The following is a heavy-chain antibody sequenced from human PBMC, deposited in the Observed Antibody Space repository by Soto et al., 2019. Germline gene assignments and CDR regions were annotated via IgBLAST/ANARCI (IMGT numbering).Heavy chain of an antibody. D-gene: IGHD6-19*01. V-gene: IGHV1-2*04. CDR2: INPNSGGT. CDR3: AGGIAVACVYYYYGMVV. CDR1: GYTFTGYY. Sequence: QVQLVQSGAEVKKPGASVKVSCKASGYTFTGYYMHWVRQAPGQGLEWMGWINPNSGGTNYAQKFQGWVTMTKDTSIRTGYRELSRLRSDDTAVDYYAGGIAVACVYYYYGMVVWFQGTTVTVSS. J-gene: IGHJ6*02.